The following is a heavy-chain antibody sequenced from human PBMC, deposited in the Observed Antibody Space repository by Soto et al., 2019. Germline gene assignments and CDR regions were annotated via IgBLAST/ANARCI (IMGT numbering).Heavy chain of an antibody. CDR2: IIPIFGTA. J-gene: IGHJ4*02. D-gene: IGHD5-12*01. Sequence: QVQLVQSGAEVKKPGSSVKVSCKASGGTFSSYSISWVRQAPGQGLEWMGGIIPIFGTANYAQKFQGRVTITADESTSTAYMELSSLRSEDTAVYYCASSYGYSGYELYYFDYWGQGTLVTVSS. V-gene: IGHV1-69*01. CDR1: GGTFSSYS. CDR3: ASSYGYSGYELYYFDY.